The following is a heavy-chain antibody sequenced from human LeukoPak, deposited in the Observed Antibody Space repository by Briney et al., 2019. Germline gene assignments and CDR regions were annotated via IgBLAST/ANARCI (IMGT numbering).Heavy chain of an antibody. V-gene: IGHV1-2*02. CDR3: ARDRAYYYYMDV. D-gene: IGHD3-10*01. CDR1: GYTFTGYY. Sequence: GASVKVSCKASGYTFTGYYMHWVRQAPGQGLEWMGWINPNSGGTNYTQKFQGRVTMTRDTSISTAYMELSRLRSDDTAVYYCARDRAYYYYMDVWGKGTTVTVSS. J-gene: IGHJ6*03. CDR2: INPNSGGT.